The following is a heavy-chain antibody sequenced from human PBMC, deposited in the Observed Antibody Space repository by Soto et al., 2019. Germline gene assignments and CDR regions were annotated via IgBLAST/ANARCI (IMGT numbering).Heavy chain of an antibody. CDR2: ISGSGGST. V-gene: IGHV3-23*01. CDR1: GFTFSSYA. J-gene: IGHJ5*02. CDR3: AKDRSSVTIFGVVIFDP. Sequence: LRLSCAASGFTFSSYAMSWVRQAPGKGLEWVSAISGSGGSTYYADSVKGRFTISRDNSKNTLYLQMNSLRAEDTAVYYCAKDRSSVTIFGVVIFDPWGQGTLVTVSS. D-gene: IGHD3-3*01.